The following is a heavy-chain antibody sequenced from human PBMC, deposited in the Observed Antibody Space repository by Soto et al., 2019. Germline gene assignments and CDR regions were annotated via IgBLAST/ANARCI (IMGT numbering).Heavy chain of an antibody. J-gene: IGHJ4*02. V-gene: IGHV4-61*08. D-gene: IGHD2-15*01. CDR3: ARGPAYIEGCRTFDL. Sequence: VLLQESGPGLLRPSETLSLTCTVSDDSFRGAEYYWSWIRQPLGKGPEWIGYTYYNGDTKYNPALRSRVPMSEDTAKIQCALRLSSATAAHTAVYLGARGPAYIEGCRTFDLWGRGILVTVSS. CDR2: TYYNGDT. CDR1: DDSFRGAEYY.